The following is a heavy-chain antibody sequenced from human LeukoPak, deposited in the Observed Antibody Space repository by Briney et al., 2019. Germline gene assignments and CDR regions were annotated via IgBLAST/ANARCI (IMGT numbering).Heavy chain of an antibody. J-gene: IGHJ4*02. D-gene: IGHD1-20*01. Sequence: GASVKVSCKASGYTFTGYYMHWVRQAPGQGLEWMGWINPNSGGTNYAQKFQGRVTMTRDTSISTAYMELSRPRSDDTAVYYCAREGITGTTSFDYWGQGTLVTVSS. V-gene: IGHV1-2*02. CDR3: AREGITGTTSFDY. CDR2: INPNSGGT. CDR1: GYTFTGYY.